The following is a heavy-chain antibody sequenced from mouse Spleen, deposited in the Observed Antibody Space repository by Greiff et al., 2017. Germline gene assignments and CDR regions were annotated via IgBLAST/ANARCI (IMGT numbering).Heavy chain of an antibody. CDR2: ISSGGSYT. D-gene: IGHD4-1*02. CDR3: ARLQLAWYFDV. V-gene: IGHV5-9-1*01. Sequence: EVKLMESGGGLVKPGGSLKLSCAASGFTFSSYAMSWVRQTPEKRLEWVATISSGGSYTYYPDSVKGRFTISRDNAKNTLYLQMSSLRSEDTAMYYCARLQLAWYFDVWGAGTTVTVSS. J-gene: IGHJ1*01. CDR1: GFTFSSYA.